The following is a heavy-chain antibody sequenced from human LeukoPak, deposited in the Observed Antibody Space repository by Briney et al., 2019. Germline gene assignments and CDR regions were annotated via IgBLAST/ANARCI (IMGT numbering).Heavy chain of an antibody. Sequence: ASVRVSCKASAYTFTGYYMHWVRQAPGQGLEWMGWIYPNSGGTNYAQKFQGRVTMTRDTAISTAYMELSRLRSDDTAVYYCARSEQFPYYMDVWGKGTTVTVSS. V-gene: IGHV1-2*02. J-gene: IGHJ6*03. CDR1: AYTFTGYY. CDR3: ARSEQFPYYMDV. CDR2: IYPNSGGT. D-gene: IGHD6-19*01.